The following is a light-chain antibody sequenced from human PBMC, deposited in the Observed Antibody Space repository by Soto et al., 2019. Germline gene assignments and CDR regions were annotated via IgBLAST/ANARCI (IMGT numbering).Light chain of an antibody. Sequence: QSALTQPASVSGSPGQSITISWTGTSGDVGGYNYVSWYQQHPGKAPKLMIYAVSNRPSGVSNRFSGSKSGNTASLTISGLQAEDEADYYCSSYTSSSTLYVFGTGTKVTVL. CDR2: AVS. CDR1: SGDVGGYNY. J-gene: IGLJ1*01. V-gene: IGLV2-14*01. CDR3: SSYTSSSTLYV.